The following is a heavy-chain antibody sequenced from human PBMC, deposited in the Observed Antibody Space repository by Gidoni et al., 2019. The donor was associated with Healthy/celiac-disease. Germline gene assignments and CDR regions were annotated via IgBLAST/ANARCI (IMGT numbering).Heavy chain of an antibody. CDR1: GYSFTSYW. CDR3: ARPRRDGYADAFDI. CDR2: IHPGDWNT. J-gene: IGHJ3*02. Sequence: EVQLLQSGAEVKKPGESLKISCKGSGYSFTSYWIGWLRQLPGKGLAWMGIIHPGDWNTKYSPSFQGQVTISAEKSISTAYLQWSSLKAAETAMYYCARPRRDGYADAFDIWGQGTMVTVSS. D-gene: IGHD2-2*01. V-gene: IGHV5-51*01.